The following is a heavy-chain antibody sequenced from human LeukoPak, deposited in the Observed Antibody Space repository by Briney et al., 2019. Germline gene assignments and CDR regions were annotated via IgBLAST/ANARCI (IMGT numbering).Heavy chain of an antibody. CDR1: ADSVSSGHYY. V-gene: IGHV4-39*07. CDR3: AMDHYNDCWFKY. Sequence: SETLSLTCTVSADSVSSGHYYWGWIRQPPGKGLDWIGTFSYSGSANYNPSLKGRVSVSADTSNTQFSLKLTSVTAADTAMYYCAMDHYNDCWFKYWGQGTLVTVSS. J-gene: IGHJ4*02. D-gene: IGHD3-10*01. CDR2: FSYSGSA.